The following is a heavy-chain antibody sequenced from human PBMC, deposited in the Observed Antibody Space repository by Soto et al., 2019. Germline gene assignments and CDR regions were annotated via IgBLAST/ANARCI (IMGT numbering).Heavy chain of an antibody. V-gene: IGHV4-59*01. J-gene: IGHJ6*02. D-gene: IGHD6-19*01. CDR1: GGSISSYY. CDR3: ARVEDSSGWYAPYYYYYYGMDV. CDR2: IYYSGST. Sequence: SEPLSLTCTVSGGSISSYYWSWIRQPPGKGLEWIGYIYYSGSTNYNPSLKSRVTISVDTSKNQFSLKLSSVTAADTAVYYCARVEDSSGWYAPYYYYYYGMDVWGQGTTVTVSS.